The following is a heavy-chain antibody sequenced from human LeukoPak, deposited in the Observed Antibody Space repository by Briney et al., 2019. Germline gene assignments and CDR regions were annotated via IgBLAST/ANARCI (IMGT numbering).Heavy chain of an antibody. CDR3: ARDLGYDSSGYYHYFDN. D-gene: IGHD3-22*01. CDR1: RFTFSSYS. V-gene: IGHV3-21*01. Sequence: GGSLRLSCAASRFTFSSYSMNWVRQAPGKGLEWVSSISSSSSYMYYADSVKGRFTISRDNAKNSLYLQMNSLRAEDTAVYYCARDLGYDSSGYYHYFDNWGQGTLVTVSS. J-gene: IGHJ4*02. CDR2: ISSSSSYM.